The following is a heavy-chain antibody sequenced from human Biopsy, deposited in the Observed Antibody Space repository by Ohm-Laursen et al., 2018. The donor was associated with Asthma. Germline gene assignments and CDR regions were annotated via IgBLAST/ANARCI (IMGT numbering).Heavy chain of an antibody. J-gene: IGHJ4*02. CDR3: ARGDSSNWSHYYFDY. Sequence: QTLSLTCAVSGGSVSSGNNSWTWIRQPPGKGLEWIGYMYHSGRTYYNPSLKSRVNISVDKSKNQFSLKVNSVTAADTAVYYCARGDSSNWSHYYFDYWGQGTLVTVSS. V-gene: IGHV4-30-2*01. CDR2: MYHSGRT. CDR1: GGSVSSGNNS. D-gene: IGHD3-22*01.